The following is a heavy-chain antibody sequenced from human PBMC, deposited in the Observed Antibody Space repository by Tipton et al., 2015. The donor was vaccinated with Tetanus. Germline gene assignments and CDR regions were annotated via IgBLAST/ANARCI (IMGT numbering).Heavy chain of an antibody. Sequence: SLRLSCAASGFIFSSYGIHWVRQAPGKGLEWLAVSWYDGTDKYYADSVKGRFTISRDNSKNTLYLQMNSLRAEDTALYYCAREADCSGGSCFSGDVDAWGQGTQVTVSS. CDR3: AREADCSGGSCFSGDVDA. V-gene: IGHV3-33*01. J-gene: IGHJ5*02. CDR2: SWYDGTDK. CDR1: GFIFSSYG. D-gene: IGHD2-15*01.